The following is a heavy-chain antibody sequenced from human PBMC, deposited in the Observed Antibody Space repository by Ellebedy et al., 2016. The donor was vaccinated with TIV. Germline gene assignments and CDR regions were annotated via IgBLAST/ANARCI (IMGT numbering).Heavy chain of an antibody. D-gene: IGHD5-18*01. CDR3: ARDSGILNGYGIDP. CDR2: IYFSGAT. J-gene: IGHJ5*02. Sequence: SETLSLXXTVSGDSISSYYWSWIRQPPGKGPEWIVNIYFSGATFYNPSLKSRVTISVDTSKNQFSLKLSSVTAADTAVYYCARDSGILNGYGIDPWGQGTLVTVSS. CDR1: GDSISSYY. V-gene: IGHV4-59*12.